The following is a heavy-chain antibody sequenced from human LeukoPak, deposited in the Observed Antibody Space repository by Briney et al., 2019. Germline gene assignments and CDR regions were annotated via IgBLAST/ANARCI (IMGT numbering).Heavy chain of an antibody. CDR2: IYYSGST. D-gene: IGHD2-2*01. V-gene: IGHV4-39*01. CDR1: GGSISSSSYY. Sequence: SETLSLTCTVSGGSISSSSYYWGWIRQPPGKGLEWIGSIYYSGSTYYNPSLKSRVTISVDTSKNQFSLKLSSVTAADTAVYYCALWYCSSTSCSSFDYWGQRTLVTVSS. CDR3: ALWYCSSTSCSSFDY. J-gene: IGHJ4*02.